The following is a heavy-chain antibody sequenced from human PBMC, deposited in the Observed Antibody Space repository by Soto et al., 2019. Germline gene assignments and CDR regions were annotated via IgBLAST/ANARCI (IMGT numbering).Heavy chain of an antibody. D-gene: IGHD2-8*02. CDR1: GFTFSSYW. CDR3: ATYSDCTGGGCSANPDH. Sequence: DVHLVESGGGLVQPGGSLRLSCLTSGFTFSSYWRSWVRQAPGKGLEWVATIKTDGGEEYYVDSVRGRFTISRDNARDSLFLQMNGLRVEDTAVYYCATYSDCTGGGCSANPDHWGQGTLVTVSS. V-gene: IGHV3-7*01. J-gene: IGHJ4*02. CDR2: IKTDGGEE.